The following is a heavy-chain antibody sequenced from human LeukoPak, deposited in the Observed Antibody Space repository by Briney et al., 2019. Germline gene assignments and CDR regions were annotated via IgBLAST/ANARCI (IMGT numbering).Heavy chain of an antibody. CDR2: FDPEDGET. CDR1: GYTLTELS. Sequence: ASVKVSCKVSGYTLTELSMHWVRQAPGKGLEWMGGFDPEDGETIYAQKFQGRVTMTEDTSTDTAYMELSSLRSEDTAVYYCATVLGRDILTGYSRHGAFDIWGQGTMVTVSS. CDR3: ATVLGRDILTGYSRHGAFDI. V-gene: IGHV1-24*01. J-gene: IGHJ3*02. D-gene: IGHD3-9*01.